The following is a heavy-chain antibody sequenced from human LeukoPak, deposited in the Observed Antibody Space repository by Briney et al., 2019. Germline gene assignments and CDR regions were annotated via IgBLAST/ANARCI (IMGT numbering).Heavy chain of an antibody. CDR2: IYYSGST. CDR3: ARSSRGYYDILTGPGAFDI. J-gene: IGHJ3*02. CDR1: DGSISSSNYY. V-gene: IGHV4-61*01. Sequence: SETLSLTCTVSDGSISSSNYYWSWIRQPPGKGLEWIGYIYYSGSTNYNPSLKSRVTISVDTSKNQFSLKLSSVTAADTAVYYCARSSRGYYDILTGPGAFDIWGQGTMVTVSS. D-gene: IGHD3-9*01.